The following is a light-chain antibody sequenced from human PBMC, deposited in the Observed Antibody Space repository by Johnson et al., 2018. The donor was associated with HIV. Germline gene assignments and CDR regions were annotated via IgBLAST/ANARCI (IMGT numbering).Light chain of an antibody. CDR1: SSNIGNNY. J-gene: IGLJ1*01. CDR3: GTLDSRLSAGLQYV. CDR2: ENN. Sequence: QSVLTQPPSVSAAPGQKVTISCSGSSSNIGNNYVSWYQQLPGTAPKLLIYENNKRPSGIPDRFSGSKSGTSATLGITGLQTGDEADDYCGTLDSRLSAGLQYVLGTGTKVTVL. V-gene: IGLV1-51*02.